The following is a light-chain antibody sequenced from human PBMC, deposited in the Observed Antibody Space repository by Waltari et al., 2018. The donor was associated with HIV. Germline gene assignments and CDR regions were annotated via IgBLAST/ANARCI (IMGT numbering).Light chain of an antibody. CDR1: RSVLYHPDNKNY. V-gene: IGKV4-1*01. Sequence: DIVMTQSPDSLAVSLGETVSLNCKYSRSVLYHPDNKNYLAWYQQKPGQAPRVLISWASTRAVMVPSSIPALGVPERFSGSGSGTNFSLTISGLQEDDVAIYYCQQYYSLPPTFGGGTRVERK. CDR3: QQYYSLPPT. CDR2: WAS. J-gene: IGKJ4*01.